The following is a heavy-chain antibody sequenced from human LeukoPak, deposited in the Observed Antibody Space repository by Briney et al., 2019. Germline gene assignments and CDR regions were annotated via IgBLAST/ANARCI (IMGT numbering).Heavy chain of an antibody. V-gene: IGHV4-59*08. CDR3: ASSMRAGPLDWFDP. CDR2: INYSGST. J-gene: IGHJ5*02. Sequence: PSETLSLTCTVSGGSITNSYWNWIRQSPGKGLEWIGYINYSGSTNYNPSLKSRVTISVDTSKNQFSLKLSSVTAADTAVYYCASSMRAGPLDWFDPWGQGTLVTVSS. CDR1: GGSITNSY.